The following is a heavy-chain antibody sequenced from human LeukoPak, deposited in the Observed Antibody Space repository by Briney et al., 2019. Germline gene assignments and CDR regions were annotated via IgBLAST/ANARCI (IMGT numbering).Heavy chain of an antibody. CDR2: INHSGST. CDR3: ARTGAYSSSWEYDY. J-gene: IGHJ4*02. V-gene: IGHV4-34*01. Sequence: PSQTLSLTCAVYGVSFSGYYWSWIRQPPGKGLEWIGEINHSGSTNYNPSLKSRVTISVDTSKNQFSLKLSSVTAADTAVYYCARTGAYSSSWEYDYWGQGTLVTVSS. D-gene: IGHD6-13*01. CDR1: GVSFSGYY.